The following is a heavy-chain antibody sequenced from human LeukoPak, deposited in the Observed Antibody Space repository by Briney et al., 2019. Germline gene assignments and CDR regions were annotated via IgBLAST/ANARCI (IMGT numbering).Heavy chain of an antibody. Sequence: GGSLRLSCAASGSTFSSYAMSWVRQAPGKGLEWVSAISGSGGSTYYADSVKGRFTISRDNSKNTLYLQMNSLRAEDTAVYYCAKVVVVVPAAMGGFDYWGQGTLVTVSS. J-gene: IGHJ4*02. CDR3: AKVVVVVPAAMGGFDY. CDR1: GSTFSSYA. V-gene: IGHV3-23*01. D-gene: IGHD2-2*01. CDR2: ISGSGGST.